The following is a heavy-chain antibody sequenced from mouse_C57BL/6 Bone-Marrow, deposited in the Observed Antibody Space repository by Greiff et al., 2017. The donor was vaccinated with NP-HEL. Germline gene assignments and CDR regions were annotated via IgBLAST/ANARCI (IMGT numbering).Heavy chain of an antibody. V-gene: IGHV1-15*01. CDR2: IDPETGGT. CDR1: GYTFTDYE. CDR3: TRKRTFAY. J-gene: IGHJ3*01. Sequence: VQGVESGAELVRPGASVTLSCKASGYTFTDYEMHWVKQTPVHGLEWIGAIDPETGGTAYNQKFKGKAILTADKSSSTAYMELRSLTSEDSAVYYCTRKRTFAYWGQGTLVTVSA.